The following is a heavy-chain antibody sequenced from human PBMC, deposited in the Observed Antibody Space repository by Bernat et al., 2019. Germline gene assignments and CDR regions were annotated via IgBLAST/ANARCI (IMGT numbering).Heavy chain of an antibody. CDR1: GFTFNNAW. CDR2: IYSSGST. V-gene: IGHV3-66*01. J-gene: IGHJ5*02. D-gene: IGHD1-1*01. Sequence: EVQLVESGGDLVKPGGSLRLSCAASGFTFNNAWMSWVRQAPGKGLEWVSVIYSSGSTDYADSVKGRFTISRDNSKNTLYLQMNSLRAEDTAVYYCARGYGFSWGQGTLVTVSS. CDR3: ARGYGFS.